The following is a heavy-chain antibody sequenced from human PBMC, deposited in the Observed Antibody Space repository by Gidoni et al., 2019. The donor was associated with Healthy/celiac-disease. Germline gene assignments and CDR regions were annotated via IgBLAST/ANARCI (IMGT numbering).Heavy chain of an antibody. Sequence: QVQLHESGPGLVKPSETLSLTCTVAGGSVSSGSYYWSWFRQPPGKGLEWIGYIYYSGSTNYNPSLKSRVTISVDTSKNQFSLKLSSVTAADTAVYYCARALRGDYYGMDVWGQGTTVTVSS. J-gene: IGHJ6*02. CDR2: IYYSGST. D-gene: IGHD3-16*01. CDR1: GGSVSSGSYY. CDR3: ARALRGDYYGMDV. V-gene: IGHV4-61*01.